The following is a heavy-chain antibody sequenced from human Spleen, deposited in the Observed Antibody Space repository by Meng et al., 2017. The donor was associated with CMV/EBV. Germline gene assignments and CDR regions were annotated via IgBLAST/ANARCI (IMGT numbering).Heavy chain of an antibody. J-gene: IGHJ3*02. CDR1: GYTFTAYY. D-gene: IGHD5-12*01. CDR2: IVVGSGNT. Sequence: SVKVSCKASGYTFTAYYIHWVQQAPGQGLEWMGWIVVGSGNTNYAQKFQERVTITRDMSTSTAYMELSSLRSEDTAVYYCAAEGADGWLRGLPEGDAFDIWGQGTMVTVSS. CDR3: AAEGADGWLRGLPEGDAFDI. V-gene: IGHV1-58*02.